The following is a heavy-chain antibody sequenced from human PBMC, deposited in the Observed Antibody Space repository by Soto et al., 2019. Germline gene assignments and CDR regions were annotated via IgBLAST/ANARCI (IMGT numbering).Heavy chain of an antibody. V-gene: IGHV5-51*01. J-gene: IGHJ1*01. CDR3: TRLVTGAMMH. CDR2: IYPSDSDI. Sequence: PGESRKISCKGSGYKFSTSWIVWVRQMPGKGLEWMGSIYPSDSDIRYNPSFEGQVTISADESITTAYLHWTNVKTSDTAIFYCTRLVTGAMMHWGQGTPVTVSS. D-gene: IGHD2-21*02. CDR1: GYKFSTSW.